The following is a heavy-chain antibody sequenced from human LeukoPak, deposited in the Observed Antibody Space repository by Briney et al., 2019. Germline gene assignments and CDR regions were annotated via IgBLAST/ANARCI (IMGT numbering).Heavy chain of an antibody. D-gene: IGHD5-12*01. CDR1: GFTFRSHG. CDR2: ISPNGVIT. J-gene: IGHJ6*03. CDR3: ARGGYSGYEYYFYYMDV. V-gene: IGHV3-23*01. Sequence: GGSLRLSCVASGFTFRSHGMNWVRQAPGKGLEWVSGISPNGVITYYADSVKGRFTISRDNAKNSLYLQMNSLRAEDTAVYYCARGGYSGYEYYFYYMDVWGKGTTVTVSS.